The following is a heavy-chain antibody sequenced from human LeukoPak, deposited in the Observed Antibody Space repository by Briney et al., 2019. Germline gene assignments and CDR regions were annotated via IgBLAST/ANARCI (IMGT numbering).Heavy chain of an antibody. CDR1: GGSFSGYY. CDR3: ARGLLVPAASFDY. J-gene: IGHJ4*02. D-gene: IGHD2-2*01. CDR2: INHSGST. V-gene: IGHV4-34*01. Sequence: SETLSLTCAVYGGSFSGYYWSWIRQPPGKGLEWIGEINHSGSTNYNPSLKSRVTISVDTSKNQFSLKLSSVTAADTAVYYCARGLLVPAASFDYWGQGTLVTVSS.